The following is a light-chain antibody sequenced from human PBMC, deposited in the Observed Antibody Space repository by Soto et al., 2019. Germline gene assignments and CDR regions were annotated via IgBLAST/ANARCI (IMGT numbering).Light chain of an antibody. Sequence: QSVLTQPPSASGTPGQRVTISCSGSSSNIGSNSVNWYQQLPGTAPKLLMYSSNQRPSGVPDRFSGSKSGTSASLAISGLQSEDEADYYCAAWDDRLNGVVFGGGTKQTVL. CDR3: AAWDDRLNGVV. J-gene: IGLJ2*01. V-gene: IGLV1-44*01. CDR2: SSN. CDR1: SSNIGSNS.